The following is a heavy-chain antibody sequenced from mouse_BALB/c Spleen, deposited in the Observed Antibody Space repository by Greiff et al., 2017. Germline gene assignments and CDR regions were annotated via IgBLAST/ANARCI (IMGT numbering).Heavy chain of an antibody. Sequence: EVQLQQSGAELVRSGASVKLSCTASGFNIKDYYMHWVKQRPEQGLEWIGWIDPENGDTEYAPKFQGKATMTADTSSNTAYLQLSSLTSEDTAVYDCNAGYYDYEGGAMDYWGQGTSVTVSS. CDR3: NAGYYDYEGGAMDY. D-gene: IGHD2-4*01. V-gene: IGHV14-4*02. CDR2: IDPENGDT. J-gene: IGHJ4*01. CDR1: GFNIKDYY.